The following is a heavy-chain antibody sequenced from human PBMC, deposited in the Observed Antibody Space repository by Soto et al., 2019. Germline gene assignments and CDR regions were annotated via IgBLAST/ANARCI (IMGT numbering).Heavy chain of an antibody. Sequence: SETLSLTCTVSGGSISSYYWSWIRQPPGKGLEWIGYIYYSGSTNYNPSLKSRVTISVDTSKNQFSLKLSSVTAADTAVYYCARAKVELWFGELLYTFDYWGQGTLVTVSS. CDR3: ARAKVELWFGELLYTFDY. J-gene: IGHJ4*02. V-gene: IGHV4-59*01. D-gene: IGHD3-10*01. CDR1: GGSISSYY. CDR2: IYYSGST.